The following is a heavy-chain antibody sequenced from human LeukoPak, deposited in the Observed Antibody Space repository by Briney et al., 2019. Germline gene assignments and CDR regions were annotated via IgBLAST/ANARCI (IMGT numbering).Heavy chain of an antibody. CDR2: ISSSSGII. CDR3: ATDFNKGFDP. J-gene: IGHJ5*02. CDR1: GFTFSNYN. Sequence: GGSLRLSCAASGFTFSNYNMNWVRQAPGKGLEWASYISSSSGIIYYADSVKGRFTISRDNAKNSLYLQMDSLRVEDTAVYYCATDFNKGFDPWGQGTLVTVSS. V-gene: IGHV3-48*04. D-gene: IGHD1/OR15-1a*01.